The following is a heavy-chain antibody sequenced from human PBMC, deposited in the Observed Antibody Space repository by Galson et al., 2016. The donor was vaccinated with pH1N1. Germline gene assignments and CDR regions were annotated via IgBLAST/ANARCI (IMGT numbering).Heavy chain of an antibody. V-gene: IGHV1-69*13. CDR3: ARYLGVVPAAPSWFDP. CDR2: IIPLFGTT. Sequence: SVKVSCKASGGTFSDSPISWVRQAPGQGLEWMGGIIPLFGTTNYAQKFRGRVTITADESTSTAYMELSSLSYEDTAVYYCARYLGVVPAAPSWFDPWGQGTLVSVSS. CDR1: GGTFSDSP. J-gene: IGHJ5*02. D-gene: IGHD2-2*01.